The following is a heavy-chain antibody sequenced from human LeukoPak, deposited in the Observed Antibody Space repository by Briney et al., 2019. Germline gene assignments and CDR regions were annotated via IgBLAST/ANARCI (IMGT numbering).Heavy chain of an antibody. V-gene: IGHV4-59*12. D-gene: IGHD2-2*01. Sequence: SETLSLTCTVSGGSISSYYWSWIRQPPGKGLEWIGYIYYSGSTYYNPSLKSRITISVDTSKNQFSLKLSSVTAADTAVYYCARDPIGVVVPAATPGFYGYWGQGTLVTVSS. CDR3: ARDPIGVVVPAATPGFYGY. CDR1: GGSISSYY. CDR2: IYYSGST. J-gene: IGHJ4*02.